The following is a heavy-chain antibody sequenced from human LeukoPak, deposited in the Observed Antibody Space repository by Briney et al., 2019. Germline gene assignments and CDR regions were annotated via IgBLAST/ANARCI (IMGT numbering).Heavy chain of an antibody. CDR3: ARGPHGWFDP. J-gene: IGHJ5*02. CDR2: INHSGST. CDR1: GGSFSGYY. V-gene: IGHV4-34*01. Sequence: SETLSLTCVVYGGSFSGYYWSWIRQPPGKGLEWIGEINHSGSTNYNPSLKSRVTISVDTSKNQFSLKLSSVTAADTAVYYCARGPHGWFDPWGQGTLVTVSS.